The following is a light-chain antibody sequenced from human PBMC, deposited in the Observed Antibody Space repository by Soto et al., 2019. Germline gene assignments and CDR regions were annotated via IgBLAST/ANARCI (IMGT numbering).Light chain of an antibody. V-gene: IGKV3-20*01. Sequence: EIVLTQSPGTLSLSPGDRATLSCRASQNLGSGYLAWYQQKPGQAPRILIYAASSRATGIPDRFSGSGSQTDFTLTINSLQPEDFATYFCQQTFSTPPVTFGQGTRLEIK. J-gene: IGKJ5*01. CDR3: QQTFSTPPVT. CDR2: AAS. CDR1: QNLGSGY.